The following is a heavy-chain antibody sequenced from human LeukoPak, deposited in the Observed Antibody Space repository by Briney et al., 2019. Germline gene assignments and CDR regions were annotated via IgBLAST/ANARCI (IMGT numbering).Heavy chain of an antibody. CDR1: GGSISSGSYY. J-gene: IGHJ5*02. V-gene: IGHV4-61*02. CDR3: ATDYDILTGYTFPRPRFDP. CDR2: IYTSGST. D-gene: IGHD3-9*01. Sequence: SETLSLTCTVSGGSISSGSYYWSWIRQPAGKGLEWIGRIYTSGSTNYNPSLKSRVTISVDTSKNQFSLKLSSVTAADTAVYYCATDYDILTGYTFPRPRFDPWGQGTLVTVSS.